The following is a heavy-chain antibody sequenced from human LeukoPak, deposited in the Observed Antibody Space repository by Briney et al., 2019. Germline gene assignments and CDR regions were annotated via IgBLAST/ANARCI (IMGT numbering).Heavy chain of an antibody. CDR1: GYTFTGYY. Sequence: ASVKVSCKASGYTFTGYYMHWVRQAPGQGLEWMGWINPNSGGTNYAQKFQGRVTMTRDTSISTAYMELSRLRSDDTAVYYCATLAYGSSSGHYYYYYMDVWGKGTTVTVSS. D-gene: IGHD6-6*01. V-gene: IGHV1-2*02. CDR2: INPNSGGT. CDR3: ATLAYGSSSGHYYYYYMDV. J-gene: IGHJ6*03.